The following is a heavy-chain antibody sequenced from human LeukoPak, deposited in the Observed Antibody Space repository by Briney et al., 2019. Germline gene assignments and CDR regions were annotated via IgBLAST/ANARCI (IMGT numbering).Heavy chain of an antibody. CDR1: GGTFSSYA. Sequence: GASVKVSCKASGGTFSSYAISWVRQAPGQGLEWMGWINTNTGNPTYAQGFTGRFVFSLDTSVSTAYLQISSLKAEDTAVYYCARDIRLLWFGELSGLGAFDIWGQGTMVTVSS. CDR2: INTNTGNP. D-gene: IGHD3-10*01. V-gene: IGHV7-4-1*02. J-gene: IGHJ3*02. CDR3: ARDIRLLWFGELSGLGAFDI.